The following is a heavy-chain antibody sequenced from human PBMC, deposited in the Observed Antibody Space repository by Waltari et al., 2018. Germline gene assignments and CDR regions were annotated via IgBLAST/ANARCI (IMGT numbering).Heavy chain of an antibody. J-gene: IGHJ4*02. Sequence: EVQLVESGGGLIQPGGSLRLSCAASGFTVSTTYISWVRQAPGKGLEWVSVIYSGGSTYYADSVKGRFTISRDNSKNTLYLQMNSLRAEDTAVYYCARDVPGVGANTFDYWGQGTLVTVSS. D-gene: IGHD1-26*01. CDR1: GFTVSTTY. V-gene: IGHV3-53*01. CDR2: IYSGGST. CDR3: ARDVPGVGANTFDY.